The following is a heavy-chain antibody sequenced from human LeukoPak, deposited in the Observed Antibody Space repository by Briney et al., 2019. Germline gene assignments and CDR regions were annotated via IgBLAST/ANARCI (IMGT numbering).Heavy chain of an antibody. CDR1: GFTFSANA. Sequence: PGGSLRLSCAASGFTFSANAMSWVRQAPGKGLEWISAISGSDDSTYYADSVKGRFTISRDNSKNTLYLQMNSLRAEGTAVYYCAYMRGLYYGIDYWGQGTLVTVSS. CDR2: ISGSDDST. D-gene: IGHD3-10*01. V-gene: IGHV3-23*01. J-gene: IGHJ4*02. CDR3: AYMRGLYYGIDY.